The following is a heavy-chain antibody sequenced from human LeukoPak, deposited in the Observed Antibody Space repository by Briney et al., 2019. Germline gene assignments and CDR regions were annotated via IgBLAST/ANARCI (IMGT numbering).Heavy chain of an antibody. CDR2: IKQDGSEK. D-gene: IGHD3-10*01. CDR1: GFTFSSYW. V-gene: IGHV3-7*01. J-gene: IGHJ5*02. Sequence: GGSLRLSCAASGFTFSSYWMSWLRQAPGKGLEWVANIKQDGSEKYYVDSLKGRFTISRDNAKHSLYLQMNSLRAEDTAVYYCARARYPKYYYGSGSTNWFDPWGQGTLVTVSS. CDR3: ARARYPKYYYGSGSTNWFDP.